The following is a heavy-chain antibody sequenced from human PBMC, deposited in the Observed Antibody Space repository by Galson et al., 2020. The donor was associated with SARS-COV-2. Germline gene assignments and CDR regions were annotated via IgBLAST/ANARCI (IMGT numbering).Heavy chain of an antibody. V-gene: IGHV4-39*01. CDR2: IYYSGST. J-gene: IGHJ5*02. CDR1: GGSISSSSYY. Sequence: SETLSLTCTVSGGSISSSSYYWGWIRQPPGKGLEWIGSIYYSGSTYYNPSLKSRVTISVDTSKNQFSLKLSSVTAADTAVYYCARQLWFEDNWFDPWGQGTLVTVSS. CDR3: ARQLWFEDNWFDP. D-gene: IGHD3-10*01.